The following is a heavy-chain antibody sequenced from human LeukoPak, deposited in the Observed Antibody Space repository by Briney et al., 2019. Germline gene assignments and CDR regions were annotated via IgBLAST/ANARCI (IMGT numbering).Heavy chain of an antibody. CDR3: ARHDYGGQTAAFDI. V-gene: IGHV4-61*05. Sequence: PSETLSLTCTVSGGSISSSSYYWGWIRQPPGKGLEWIGYIYYSGSTNYNPSLKSRVTISVDTSKNQFSLKLSSVTAADTAVYYCARHDYGGQTAAFDIWGQGTMVTVSS. J-gene: IGHJ3*02. CDR2: IYYSGST. D-gene: IGHD4-23*01. CDR1: GGSISSSSYY.